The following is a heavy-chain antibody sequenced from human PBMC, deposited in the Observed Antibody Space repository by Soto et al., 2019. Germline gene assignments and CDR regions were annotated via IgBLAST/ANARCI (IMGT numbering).Heavy chain of an antibody. CDR1: GGTFSSYA. V-gene: IGHV1-69*06. CDR3: DRQSPHSGTYFFDY. Sequence: SVKVSCKASGGTFSSYAISWIRQAPGQGLEWMGGIIPIFGTANYAQKFQGRVTITADKSTSTAYMELSSLKNEDTAVYFCDRQSPHSGTYFFDYWGRGTLVTVSS. D-gene: IGHD2-21*01. J-gene: IGHJ4*02. CDR2: IIPIFGTA.